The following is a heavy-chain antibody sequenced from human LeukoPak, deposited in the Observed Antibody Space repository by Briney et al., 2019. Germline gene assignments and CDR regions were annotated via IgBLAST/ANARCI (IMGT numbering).Heavy chain of an antibody. V-gene: IGHV3-74*01. CDR2: INTGGTDT. CDR3: VRGSFGPDI. Sequence: GGSLRLSCAASGFTFSSFWMHRVRQVPGKGLVWVSRINTGGTDTVYADSVKGRFTISRDNAKNTLYLQMNSLRAEDTAVYYCVRGSFGPDIWGQGTMVTVSS. J-gene: IGHJ3*02. CDR1: GFTFSSFW. D-gene: IGHD3/OR15-3a*01.